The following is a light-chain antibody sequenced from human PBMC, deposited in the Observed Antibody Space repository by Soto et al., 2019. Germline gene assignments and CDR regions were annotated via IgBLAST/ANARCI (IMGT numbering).Light chain of an antibody. Sequence: QSVVTQPPSASGTPGQRVTISCSGSSSNIGSKRVNWYQQLPGTAPKLLIYSNNQRPSGVPDRVSGSKSGTSASLAIGGLQSEDEADYYCATWDDSLNGPVFGGGTKVTVL. CDR3: ATWDDSLNGPV. J-gene: IGLJ2*01. V-gene: IGLV1-44*01. CDR2: SNN. CDR1: SSNIGSKR.